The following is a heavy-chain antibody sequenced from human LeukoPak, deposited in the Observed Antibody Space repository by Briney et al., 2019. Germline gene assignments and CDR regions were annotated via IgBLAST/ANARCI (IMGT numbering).Heavy chain of an antibody. D-gene: IGHD6-25*01. CDR1: GYTFTSYG. CDR3: ARFSIPANWFDP. CDR2: ISAYNGNT. J-gene: IGHJ5*02. Sequence: VASVKVSCKASGYTFTSYGLSWVRQAPGQGLEWMGWISAYNGNTNYAQNLQGRVTITTDTSTRIAYMELRSLGSDDTAIYYCARFSIPANWFDPWGQGTLVTVSS. V-gene: IGHV1-18*01.